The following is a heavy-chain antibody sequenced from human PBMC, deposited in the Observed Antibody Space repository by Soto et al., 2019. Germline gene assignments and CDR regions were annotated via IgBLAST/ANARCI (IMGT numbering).Heavy chain of an antibody. J-gene: IGHJ5*02. Sequence: QVQLQESGPRLVKPSQTLSLSCAVSGGSIISASYSWNWIRQSPGRGLEWIGHIDSSGSTYYNPSLRSRVSNSVDTSNNQFSLKVTSVTAADTAVYFCAREEAARIERWFDAWGQGILVTVAA. CDR2: IDSSGST. CDR3: AREEAARIERWFDA. CDR1: GGSIISASYS. D-gene: IGHD6-6*01. V-gene: IGHV4-31*11.